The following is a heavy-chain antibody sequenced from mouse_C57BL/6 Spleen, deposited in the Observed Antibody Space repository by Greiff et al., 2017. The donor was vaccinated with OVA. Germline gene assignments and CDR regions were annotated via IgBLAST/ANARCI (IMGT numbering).Heavy chain of an antibody. CDR3: ARYITTVVAKGYFDV. CDR1: GYSITSDY. V-gene: IGHV3-8*01. J-gene: IGHJ1*03. Sequence: EVKLQQSGPGLAKPSQTLSLTCSVTGYSITSDYWNWIRKFPGNKLEYMGYISYSGSTYYNPSLKSRISITRDTSKNQYYLQLNSVTTEDTATYYCARYITTVVAKGYFDVWGTGTTVTVSS. CDR2: ISYSGST. D-gene: IGHD1-1*01.